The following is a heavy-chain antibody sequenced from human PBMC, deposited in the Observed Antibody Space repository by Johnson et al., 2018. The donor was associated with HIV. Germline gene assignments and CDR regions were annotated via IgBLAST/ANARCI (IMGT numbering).Heavy chain of an antibody. V-gene: IGHV3-30*14. J-gene: IGHJ3*02. Sequence: QVQLVESGGGVVQPGRSLRLSCAASGFTFSSYAMHWVRQAPGKGLEWVAVISYDGSNKYYADSVTGRFTISRDNSKNTLYIQRGSLRAEDMSVYYCARGGGVVGNALDIWGQGTMVTVSS. CDR1: GFTFSSYA. D-gene: IGHD1-26*01. CDR3: ARGGGVVGNALDI. CDR2: ISYDGSNK.